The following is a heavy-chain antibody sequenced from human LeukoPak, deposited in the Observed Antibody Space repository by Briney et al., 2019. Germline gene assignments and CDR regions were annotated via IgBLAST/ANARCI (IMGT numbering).Heavy chain of an antibody. CDR3: ARERSDYGGNSIQEY. V-gene: IGHV1-2*02. J-gene: IGHJ4*02. CDR1: GYTFTGLY. CDR2: INPNSGDT. Sequence: VASVKVSCKTSGYTFTGLYISWVRQAPGQGLEWMGWINPNSGDTNYAQKFQGRVTMTRDTSISTAYMELSRLTSYDTAVYYCARERSDYGGNSIQEYWGQGTLVTVSS. D-gene: IGHD4-23*01.